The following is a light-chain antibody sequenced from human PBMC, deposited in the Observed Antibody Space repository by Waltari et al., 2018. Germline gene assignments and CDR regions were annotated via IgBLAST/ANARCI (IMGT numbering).Light chain of an antibody. J-gene: IGLJ3*02. CDR2: VNSDGGH. CDR3: QTGGHGTWV. CDR1: SRHSSNV. V-gene: IGLV4-69*01. Sequence: QLVLTQSPSASASLGASVKLTCTLSSRHSSNVIAWLQQQPEKGPRYWMKVNSDGGHSKGDGIPERFSGSSSGTERYLTISSLQSEDEADYYCQTGGHGTWVFGGGTKLTVL.